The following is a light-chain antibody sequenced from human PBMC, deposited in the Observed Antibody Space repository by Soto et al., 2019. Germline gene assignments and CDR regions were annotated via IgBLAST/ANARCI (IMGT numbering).Light chain of an antibody. V-gene: IGLV7-46*01. CDR1: DGPVTSNHY. CDR2: DTT. J-gene: IGLJ2*01. CDR3: LLAYRGGRV. Sequence: QAVVTQAPSLTVSPGGTVTLTCGSSDGPVTSNHYHYWYQQRPGQVPRTLIYDTTNRQSWAPARFSGSLVGVKAALTLACLQLEDAADYYCLLAYRGGRVFGGGTQLTVL.